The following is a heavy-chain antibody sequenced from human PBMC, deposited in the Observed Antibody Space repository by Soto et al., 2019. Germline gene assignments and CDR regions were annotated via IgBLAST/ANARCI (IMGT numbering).Heavy chain of an antibody. CDR1: GFRFCDYP. Sequence: GGSLRLSCVGSGFRFCDYPLNWVRQAPGQGLEWVSYITDSSDTVHYADSVRGRFTISRDNAESSLYLQMNSLRDEDTAVYFCARDFGHGYYLDYWGRGTLVTVSS. D-gene: IGHD3-3*01. CDR2: ITDSSDTV. CDR3: ARDFGHGYYLDY. J-gene: IGHJ4*02. V-gene: IGHV3-48*02.